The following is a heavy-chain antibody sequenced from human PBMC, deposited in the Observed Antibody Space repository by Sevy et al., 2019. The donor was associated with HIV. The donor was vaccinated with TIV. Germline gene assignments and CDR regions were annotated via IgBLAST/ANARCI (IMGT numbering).Heavy chain of an antibody. J-gene: IGHJ3*02. Sequence: GGSLRLSCEASGFTFNNFPIHWVRQAPGKGLDWLAVVSFDGGSKYYADSVKGRFTVSRDNSKNTVYLQLNSLRAEDTAVYYCVRERARSITFDIWGQGTLVTVSS. V-gene: IGHV3-30-3*01. D-gene: IGHD3-3*01. CDR1: GFTFNNFP. CDR2: VSFDGGSK. CDR3: VRERARSITFDI.